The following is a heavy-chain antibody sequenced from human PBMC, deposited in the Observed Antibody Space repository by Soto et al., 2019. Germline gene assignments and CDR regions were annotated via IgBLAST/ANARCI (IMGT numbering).Heavy chain of an antibody. D-gene: IGHD6-19*01. CDR1: GFSLSTSGVG. CDR2: IYWDDDK. J-gene: IGHJ4*02. Sequence: QITLKESGPTLVKPTQTLTLTCTFSGFSLSTSGVGVGWIRQPPGKALEWLALIYWDDDKRYSPSLKSRLTXPXXTAKNQVVLTMTNMDPVDTATYYCAHRRDWIAVINWGQGTLVTVSS. V-gene: IGHV2-5*02. CDR3: AHRRDWIAVIN.